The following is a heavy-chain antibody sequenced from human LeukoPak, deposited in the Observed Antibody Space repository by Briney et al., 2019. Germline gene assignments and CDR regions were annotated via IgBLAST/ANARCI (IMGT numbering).Heavy chain of an antibody. V-gene: IGHV4-34*01. CDR1: GGSFSGYY. CDR3: ARMTTFPPVYYYYGMDL. J-gene: IGHJ6*02. Sequence: SETLSLTCAVYGGSFSGYYWSWIRQPPGKGLEWIGEINHSGSTNYNPSLKSRVTISVDTSKSQFSLRLSSVTAADTAVYYCARMTTFPPVYYYYGMDLWGQGTTVTVSS. CDR2: INHSGST. D-gene: IGHD1-1*01.